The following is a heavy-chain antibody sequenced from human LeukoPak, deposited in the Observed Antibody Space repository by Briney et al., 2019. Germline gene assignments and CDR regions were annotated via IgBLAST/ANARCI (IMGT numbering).Heavy chain of an antibody. D-gene: IGHD3-3*01. CDR3: ARSTYYDFWSGYFDY. CDR2: IYTSGST. CDR1: AGSISSGSYY. Sequence: SQTLSLTCTVSAGSISSGSYYWSWIRQPAGKGLEWIGRIYTSGSTNYNPSLKSRVTISVDTSKNQFSLKLSSVTAADTAVYYCARSTYYDFWSGYFDYWGQGTLVTVSS. J-gene: IGHJ4*02. V-gene: IGHV4-61*02.